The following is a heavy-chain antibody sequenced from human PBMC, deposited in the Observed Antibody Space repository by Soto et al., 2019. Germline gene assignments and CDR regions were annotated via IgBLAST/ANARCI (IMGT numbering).Heavy chain of an antibody. J-gene: IGHJ4*02. V-gene: IGHV4-31*03. CDR1: GGSISSGGYY. Sequence: PSETLSLTCTVSGGSISSGGYYRSWIRQHPGKGLEWIGYIYYSGSTYYNPSLKSRVTISVDTSKNQFSLKLSSVTAADTAVYYCARGRNYYDSSGYSHHFDYWGQGTLVTVSS. CDR3: ARGRNYYDSSGYSHHFDY. CDR2: IYYSGST. D-gene: IGHD3-22*01.